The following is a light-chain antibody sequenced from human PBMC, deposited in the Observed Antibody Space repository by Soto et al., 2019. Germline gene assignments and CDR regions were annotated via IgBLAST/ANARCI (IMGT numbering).Light chain of an antibody. CDR1: QSVLFAAKNKNY. Sequence: IVMTQSPDSLAVSLGERATINCKSSQSVLFAAKNKNYLAWFQQKPGQPPKLLIYWASTRESGVPDRFSGSGAETDFTLTITSLQAEDVAVYYCHQYYSFPHTFGQGTKLEIK. CDR2: WAS. V-gene: IGKV4-1*01. J-gene: IGKJ2*01. CDR3: HQYYSFPHT.